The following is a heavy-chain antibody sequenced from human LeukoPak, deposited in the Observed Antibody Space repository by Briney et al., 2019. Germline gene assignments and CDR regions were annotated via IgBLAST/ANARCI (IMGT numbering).Heavy chain of an antibody. V-gene: IGHV3-7*03. J-gene: IGHJ5*02. CDR3: AKGYCSSTSCSRFDP. CDR1: GFTLRSYW. D-gene: IGHD2-2*01. CDR2: IMKDGSSN. Sequence: GGSLRLSCAASGFTLRSYWMSWARQAPGKGLEWVANIMKDGSSNHYADSVRGRFTISRDNAKNSLYLQMNSLRAEDTAVYYCAKGYCSSTSCSRFDPWGQGTLVTVSS.